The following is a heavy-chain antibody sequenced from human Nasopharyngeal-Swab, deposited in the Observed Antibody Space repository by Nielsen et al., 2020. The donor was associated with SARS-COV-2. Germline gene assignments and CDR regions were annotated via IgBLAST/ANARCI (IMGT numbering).Heavy chain of an antibody. CDR2: ISSSSSYI. J-gene: IGHJ4*02. CDR1: GFTFSSYS. V-gene: IGHV3-21*04. Sequence: GESLKISCAASGFTFSSYSMNWVRQAPGKGLEWVSSISSSSSYIYYADSVKGRFTISRDNAKNSLYLQMNSLRAEDTAVYYCAKFSIGLGYYWGQGTLVTVSS. CDR3: AKFSIGLGYY. D-gene: IGHD3-16*01.